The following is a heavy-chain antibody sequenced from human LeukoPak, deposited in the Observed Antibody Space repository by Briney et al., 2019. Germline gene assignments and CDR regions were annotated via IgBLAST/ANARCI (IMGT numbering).Heavy chain of an antibody. V-gene: IGHV3-23*01. CDR2: ISGPGGNT. CDR1: GFTFNNYA. Sequence: GGSLRLSCAASGFTFNNYAMSWVRQAPGKGLEWVSSISGPGGNTYYAESVKGRFTISRDNSKSTLYLQMNSLRADDTAVYYCARDVDYGENGEGFDVGGQGTRVIVSS. D-gene: IGHD4-17*01. CDR3: ARDVDYGENGEGFDV. J-gene: IGHJ3*01.